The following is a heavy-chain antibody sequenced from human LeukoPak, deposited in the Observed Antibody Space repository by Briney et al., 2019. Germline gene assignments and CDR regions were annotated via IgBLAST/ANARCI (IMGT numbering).Heavy chain of an antibody. CDR2: IYSGGST. CDR3: ARDQGENYDSSGYYPY. Sequence: GGSLRLSCAASGFTVSSKYMSWVRQAPGKGLEWVSVIYSGGSTYYADSVKGRFTISRDNSKKTVYLQMNSLRGEDTAVYYCARDQGENYDSSGYYPYWGQGTLVTVSS. J-gene: IGHJ4*02. V-gene: IGHV3-66*01. CDR1: GFTVSSKY. D-gene: IGHD3-22*01.